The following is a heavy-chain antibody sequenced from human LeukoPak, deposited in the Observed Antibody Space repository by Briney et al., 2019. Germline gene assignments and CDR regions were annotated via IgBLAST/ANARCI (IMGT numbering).Heavy chain of an antibody. Sequence: ASVTVSCKASGYTFTSYYMHWVRQAPGQGLEWMGIINPSGGSTSYAQKFQGRVTMTRDMSTSTVYMELSSLRSEDTAVYYCARGRRIAAAGGDYFDYWGQGTLVTVSS. CDR2: INPSGGST. CDR3: ARGRRIAAAGGDYFDY. V-gene: IGHV1-46*01. CDR1: GYTFTSYY. D-gene: IGHD6-13*01. J-gene: IGHJ4*02.